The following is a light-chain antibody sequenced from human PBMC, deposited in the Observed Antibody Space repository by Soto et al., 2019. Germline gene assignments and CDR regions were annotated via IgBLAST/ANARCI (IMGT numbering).Light chain of an antibody. CDR2: DAF. J-gene: IGKJ4*01. Sequence: TVLTQSPATLSLSPGERATLSCKASQSIGNSLGWFQQKPGQAPRLLIDDAFNRATGIPARFTGSESGSDFTLTISSLEPEDFGVYYCRQRYNWPLTFGGGTKVEIK. CDR1: QSIGNS. CDR3: RQRYNWPLT. V-gene: IGKV3-11*01.